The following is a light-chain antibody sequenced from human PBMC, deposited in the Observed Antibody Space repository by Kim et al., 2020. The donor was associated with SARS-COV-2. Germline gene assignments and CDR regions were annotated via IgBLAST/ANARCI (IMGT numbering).Light chain of an antibody. Sequence: DIQLTQSPSFLSASVGDRVTITCRASQDITSYLAWYQQKPGKAPKVLISAASTLQSGVPSRFSGSGSGTDFTLTISSLQPEDFATYYCQQLNNYPRTFGQGTKLEI. V-gene: IGKV1-9*01. CDR2: AAS. CDR3: QQLNNYPRT. J-gene: IGKJ2*02. CDR1: QDITSY.